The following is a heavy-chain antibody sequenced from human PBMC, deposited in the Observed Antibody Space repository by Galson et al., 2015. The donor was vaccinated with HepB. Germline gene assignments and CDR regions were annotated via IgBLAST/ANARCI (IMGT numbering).Heavy chain of an antibody. CDR3: ARDKSHVVPAATPFDY. J-gene: IGHJ4*02. CDR2: ISSSSSYI. V-gene: IGHV3-21*01. Sequence: SLRLSCAASGFTFSNYSMNWVRQAPGKGLEWVSSISSSSSYIYYADSVKGRFTISRDNAKNSLYLQMNSLRAEDTAVYYCARDKSHVVPAATPFDYWGQGTLVTVSS. CDR1: GFTFSNYS. D-gene: IGHD2-2*01.